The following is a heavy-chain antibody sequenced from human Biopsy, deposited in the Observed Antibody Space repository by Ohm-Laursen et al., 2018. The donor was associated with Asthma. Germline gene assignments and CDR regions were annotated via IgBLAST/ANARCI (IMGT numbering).Heavy chain of an antibody. CDR2: IYYIGRT. Sequence: TLSLTCTVSGASISGGVYYWSWIRQHPGKALEWIGYIYYIGRTYYYPSLKSRVIISVDTSKNQFSLKLNSVTAADTAVYYCASSRYGGDFAGGDPLDYWGQGTLVTVSS. D-gene: IGHD2-21*01. V-gene: IGHV4-31*03. CDR1: GASISGGVYY. CDR3: ASSRYGGDFAGGDPLDY. J-gene: IGHJ4*02.